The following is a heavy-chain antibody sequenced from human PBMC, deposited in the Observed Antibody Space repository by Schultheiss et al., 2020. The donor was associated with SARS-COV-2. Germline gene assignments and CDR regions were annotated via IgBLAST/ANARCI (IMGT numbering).Heavy chain of an antibody. Sequence: GESLKISCAASGFIVTNYYMTWIRQIPGKGLEWIASISSSGSYINYADSVKGRFTVSKDTAKNSLYLRMSSLGAEDTAVYYCARETLVASGCPDYWGQGTLVTVSS. D-gene: IGHD6-19*01. CDR3: ARETLVASGCPDY. J-gene: IGHJ4*02. CDR1: GFIVTNYY. CDR2: ISSSGSYI. V-gene: IGHV3-11*05.